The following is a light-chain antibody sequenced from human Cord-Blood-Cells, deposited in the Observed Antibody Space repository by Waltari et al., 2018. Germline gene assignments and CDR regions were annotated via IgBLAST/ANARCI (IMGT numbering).Light chain of an antibody. J-gene: IGKJ4*01. CDR3: QQYNNWPLT. CDR2: GAS. Sequence: EIVMTQSPATLSVSPGERATHSCRASQSVSSNLAWYQQKPGQAPRRRIYGASTRATGIPARFSGSGSGTEFTLTISSLQSEDFAVYYCQQYNNWPLTFGGGTKVKIK. V-gene: IGKV3-15*01. CDR1: QSVSSN.